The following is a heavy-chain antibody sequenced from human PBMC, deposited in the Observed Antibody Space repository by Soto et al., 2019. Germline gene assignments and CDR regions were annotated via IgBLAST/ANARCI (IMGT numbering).Heavy chain of an antibody. Sequence: SVKVSCKASGGTFSSYAISWVRQAPGQGLEWMGGIIPIFGTANYAQKFQGRVTITADESTSTAYMELSSLRSEDTAVYYCARGDIAARFTSYYYGMDVWGQGTTVTV. D-gene: IGHD6-6*01. CDR3: ARGDIAARFTSYYYGMDV. V-gene: IGHV1-69*13. J-gene: IGHJ6*02. CDR2: IIPIFGTA. CDR1: GGTFSSYA.